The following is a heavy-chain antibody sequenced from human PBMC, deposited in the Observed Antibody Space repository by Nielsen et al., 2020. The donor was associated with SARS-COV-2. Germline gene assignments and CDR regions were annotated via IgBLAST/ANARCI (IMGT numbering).Heavy chain of an antibody. J-gene: IGHJ6*02. Sequence: SVKVSCKASGGTFSSYAISWVRQAPGQGLEWMGGIIPIFGTANYAQKFQGRVTITADESTSTAYMELSSLRSEDTAVYYCANSPMDTKWELLPGRDPYGMDVWGQGTTVTVSS. D-gene: IGHD1-26*01. CDR1: GGTFSSYA. V-gene: IGHV1-69*13. CDR2: IIPIFGTA. CDR3: ANSPMDTKWELLPGRDPYGMDV.